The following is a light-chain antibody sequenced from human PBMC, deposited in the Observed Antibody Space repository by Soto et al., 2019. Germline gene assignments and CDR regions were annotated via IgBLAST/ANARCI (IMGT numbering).Light chain of an antibody. V-gene: IGKV3-15*01. Sequence: EILMAQSPVTLSVSPWERATLSCMASQSVSSNLAWYQHKPGQAPSLLIYGAFTRATGIPARFSGTGSGTEFTLTISSLQSEDFALYYCQQYNDWPLTFGQGTKGDIK. CDR2: GAF. CDR3: QQYNDWPLT. J-gene: IGKJ1*01. CDR1: QSVSSN.